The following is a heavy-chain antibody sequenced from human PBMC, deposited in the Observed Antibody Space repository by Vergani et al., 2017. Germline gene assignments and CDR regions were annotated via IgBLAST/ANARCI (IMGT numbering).Heavy chain of an antibody. CDR3: VRSSTTGWPHFDY. D-gene: IGHD6-19*01. J-gene: IGHJ4*02. CDR2: IHPADSDP. V-gene: IGHV5-51*01. CDR1: GYTFTQYW. Sequence: VPLVQSGAEVKKPGESLKISCRASGYTFTQYWIGWVRQRPGKGLECLGLIHPADSDPRNSPSFRGQVTLSVDKSINTAFLQLTSLKASDTAIYYCVRSSTTGWPHFDYWAQGSLITVSS.